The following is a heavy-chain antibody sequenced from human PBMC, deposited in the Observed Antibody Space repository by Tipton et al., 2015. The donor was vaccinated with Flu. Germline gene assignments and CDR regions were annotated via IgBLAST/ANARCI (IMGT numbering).Heavy chain of an antibody. CDR3: ARLGGGWLPSSYYGMDV. Sequence: GSLRLSCAASGFTFSGSALHWVRQTSGKGLEWVGRIRSKSNSYATAYAASVTGRFTISRDDSKDTAYPQMNSLKTEDTAIYYCARLGGGWLPSSYYGMDVWGQGTTVTVSS. J-gene: IGHJ6*02. CDR1: GFTFSGSA. CDR2: IRSKSNSYAT. V-gene: IGHV3-73*01. D-gene: IGHD5-12*01.